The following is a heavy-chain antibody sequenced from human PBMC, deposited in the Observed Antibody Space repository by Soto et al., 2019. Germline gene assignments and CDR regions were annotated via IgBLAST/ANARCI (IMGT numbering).Heavy chain of an antibody. Sequence: HPGGSLRLSCAASGLTFSSYAMSWVRQAPGKGLEWVSAISGSGGSTYYADSVKGRFTISRDNSKNTLYLQMNSLSAEDTALYFCAKKPSNYVIDYWGQGTLVTVSS. V-gene: IGHV3-23*01. CDR1: GLTFSSYA. D-gene: IGHD3-16*01. CDR3: AKKPSNYVIDY. CDR2: ISGSGGST. J-gene: IGHJ4*02.